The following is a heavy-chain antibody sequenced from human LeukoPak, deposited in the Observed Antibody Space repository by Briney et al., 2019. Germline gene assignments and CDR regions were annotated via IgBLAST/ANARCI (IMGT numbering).Heavy chain of an antibody. V-gene: IGHV3-74*01. CDR3: ATTQRGYCSRTNCRNEIFDM. CDR2: INTDGSVT. J-gene: IGHJ3*02. D-gene: IGHD2-2*01. CDR1: GFTFTSYW. Sequence: GGSLRLSCAASGFTFTSYWIHWVRQAPGKGLVWVSRINTDGSVTSYADSVKGRFTISRDNAKNTLFLQMNSLRAEDTALYYCATTQRGYCSRTNCRNEIFDMWGQGTMVTVSS.